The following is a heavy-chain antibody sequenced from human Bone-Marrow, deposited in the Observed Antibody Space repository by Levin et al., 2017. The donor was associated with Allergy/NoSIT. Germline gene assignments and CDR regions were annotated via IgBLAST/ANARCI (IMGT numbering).Heavy chain of an antibody. CDR3: ARGVGYCSSTSCYRPRLAYYYYGMDV. V-gene: IGHV3-53*01. D-gene: IGHD2-2*01. J-gene: IGHJ6*02. CDR1: GFTISSNY. CDR2: IYSGGST. Sequence: GESLKISCAASGFTISSNYMSWVCQAPGKGLEWVSVIYSGGSTYYADSVKGRFTISRDNSKNTLYLQMNSLRAEDTAVYYCARGVGYCSSTSCYRPRLAYYYYGMDVWGQGTTVTVSS.